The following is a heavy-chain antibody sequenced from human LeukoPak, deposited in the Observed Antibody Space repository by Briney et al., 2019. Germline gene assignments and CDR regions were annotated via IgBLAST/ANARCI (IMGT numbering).Heavy chain of an antibody. V-gene: IGHV3-48*03. CDR2: ISSSGSTI. CDR1: GFTFSSYE. J-gene: IGHJ4*02. CDR3: ARDSSPYSSSWYVDY. Sequence: PGGSLRLSCAASGFTFSSYEMNWVRQAPGKGLEWVSYISSSGSTIYYADSVKGRFTISRENAKNSLYLQMNSLRAEDTAVYYCARDSSPYSSSWYVDYWGQGTLVTVSS. D-gene: IGHD6-13*01.